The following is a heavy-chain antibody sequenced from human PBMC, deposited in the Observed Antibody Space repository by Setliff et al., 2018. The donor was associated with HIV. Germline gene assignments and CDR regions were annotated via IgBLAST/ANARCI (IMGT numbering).Heavy chain of an antibody. J-gene: IGHJ5*02. CDR3: ARVWLHFGDDIPRFDP. Sequence: PSETLSLTCGVSGYSVNSDYNWGWIRQPPGKGLESPGRGLEWIGHIYHSGSTYYNPSLRSRITMSIDTSKNHFSLKLTSVTAADTAVYYCARVWLHFGDDIPRFDPWGQGILVTVS. D-gene: IGHD4-17*01. V-gene: IGHV4-38-2*01. CDR1: GYSVNSDYN. CDR2: IYHSGST.